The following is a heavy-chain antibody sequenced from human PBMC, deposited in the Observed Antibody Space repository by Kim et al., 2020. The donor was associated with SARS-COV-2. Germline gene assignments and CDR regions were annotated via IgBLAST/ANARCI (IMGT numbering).Heavy chain of an antibody. J-gene: IGHJ4*02. Sequence: GGSLRLSCAASGFTFSSYSMNWVRQAPGKGLEWVSSISSSSSYIYYADSVKGRFTISRDNAKNSLYLQMNSLRAEDTAVYYCARGDGDYRKFDYWGQGTLVTVSS. CDR3: ARGDGDYRKFDY. CDR2: ISSSSSYI. V-gene: IGHV3-21*01. D-gene: IGHD4-17*01. CDR1: GFTFSSYS.